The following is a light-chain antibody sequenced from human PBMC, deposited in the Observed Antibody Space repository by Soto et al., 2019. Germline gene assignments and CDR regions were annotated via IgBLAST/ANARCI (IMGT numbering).Light chain of an antibody. CDR2: LAS. CDR3: QQLNAYPRT. CDR1: QGIGSY. J-gene: IGKJ1*01. V-gene: IGKV1-9*01. Sequence: DIPLTQSPSFLSTSVGDKVTITCRASQGIGSYLAWYQQKPGKAPKFLICLASTLQSGVPSRFSGTGSGTEFNHTISNLQPEDFATYYCQQLNAYPRTFGRGTKVE.